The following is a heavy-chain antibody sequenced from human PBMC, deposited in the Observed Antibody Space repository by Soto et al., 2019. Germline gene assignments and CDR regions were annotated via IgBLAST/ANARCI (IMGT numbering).Heavy chain of an antibody. CDR3: ARDSGTIGYYYYYYGIDV. CDR2: IIPIFGTA. D-gene: IGHD3-3*01. CDR1: GYTFTSYY. V-gene: IGHV1-69*13. Sequence: GASVKVSCKASGYTFTSYYMHWVRQAPGQGLEWMGGIIPIFGTANYAQKFQGRVTITADESTSTAYMELSSLRSEDTAVYYCARDSGTIGYYYYYYGIDVWGQGTTVTVSS. J-gene: IGHJ6*02.